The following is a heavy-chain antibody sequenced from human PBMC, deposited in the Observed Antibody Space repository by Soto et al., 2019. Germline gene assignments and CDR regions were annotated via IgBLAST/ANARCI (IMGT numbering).Heavy chain of an antibody. D-gene: IGHD1-26*01. CDR3: TRNSGSYHTNYYYYGMDV. V-gene: IGHV3-73*01. Sequence: GGSLRLSCAASGFTFSGSAMHWVRQASGKRLEWVGRIRSKANSYATAYAASVKGRFTISRDDSKNTAYLQMNSLKTEDTAVYYCTRNSGSYHTNYYYYGMDVWGQGTTVTVSS. CDR2: IRSKANSYAT. J-gene: IGHJ6*02. CDR1: GFTFSGSA.